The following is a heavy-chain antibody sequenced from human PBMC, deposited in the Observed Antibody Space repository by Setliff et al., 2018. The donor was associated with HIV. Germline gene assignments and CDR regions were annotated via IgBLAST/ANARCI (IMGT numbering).Heavy chain of an antibody. Sequence: SETLSLTCAVSGYSISSDYYWGWIRQPPGKGLEWIGSFSPRGRTYQNGSLKSRVTISVDRSRNQFSLKLTSVTAADTAIYYCASTTSGVSGSYPAHAFDFWGQGTPVTVSS. J-gene: IGHJ4*02. V-gene: IGHV4-38-2*01. CDR1: GYSISSDYY. CDR2: FSPRGRT. D-gene: IGHD3-10*01. CDR3: ASTTSGVSGSYPAHAFDF.